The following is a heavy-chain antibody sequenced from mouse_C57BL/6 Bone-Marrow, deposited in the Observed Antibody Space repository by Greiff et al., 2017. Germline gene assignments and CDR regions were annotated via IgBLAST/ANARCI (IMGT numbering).Heavy chain of an antibody. D-gene: IGHD2-1*01. CDR1: GYAFTNYL. CDR3: AKEKVDGNYDY. Sequence: QVQLQQSGAELVRPGTSVKVSCKASGYAFTNYLIEWVKQRPGQGLEWIGVINPGSGGTNYNEKFKGKATLTADKSSSTAYMQLSSLTSEDSAVYICAKEKVDGNYDYWGQGTTRTDAS. V-gene: IGHV1-54*01. J-gene: IGHJ2*01. CDR2: INPGSGGT.